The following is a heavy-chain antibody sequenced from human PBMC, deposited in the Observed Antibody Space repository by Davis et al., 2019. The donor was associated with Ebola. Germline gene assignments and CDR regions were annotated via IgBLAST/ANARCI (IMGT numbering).Heavy chain of an antibody. CDR3: ASEGGDGYNSGYFDL. J-gene: IGHJ2*01. CDR1: GYTFTSYG. V-gene: IGHV1-18*01. CDR2: ISAYNGNT. Sequence: ASVKVSCKASGYTFTSYGISWVRQAPGQGLEWMGWISAYNGNTNYAQKLQGRVTMTTDTSTSTVYMELSSLRSEDTAVYYCASEGGDGYNSGYFDLWGRGTLVTVSS. D-gene: IGHD5-24*01.